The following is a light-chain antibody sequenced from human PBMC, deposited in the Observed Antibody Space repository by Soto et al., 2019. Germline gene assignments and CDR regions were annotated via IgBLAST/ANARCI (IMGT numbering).Light chain of an antibody. V-gene: IGLV2-14*01. CDR3: SSYTSSSTYV. CDR1: SSDVGGYNY. J-gene: IGLJ1*01. Sequence: QSALTQPASVSGSPGQSITISCTGTSSDVGGYNYVSWYQQHPVKAPKLMIYEVSNRPSGVSNRVSGSKSGNTASLTISGLQAEDEADYYCSSYTSSSTYVFGTGTKLTVL. CDR2: EVS.